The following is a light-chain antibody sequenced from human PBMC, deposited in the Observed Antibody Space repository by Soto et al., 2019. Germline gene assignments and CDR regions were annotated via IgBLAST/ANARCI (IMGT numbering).Light chain of an antibody. V-gene: IGLV2-14*03. CDR1: TSDVGGYNY. CDR3: TSYTSSSTLV. J-gene: IGLJ3*02. Sequence: QSALTQPASVSGSPGQSIAISCTGTTSDVGGYNYVSWYQQHPGEAPKLMIYDVSNRPSGVSNRFSGSKSGSTASLTISGLQAENEADYYCTSYTSSSTLVFGGRTKLTVL. CDR2: DVS.